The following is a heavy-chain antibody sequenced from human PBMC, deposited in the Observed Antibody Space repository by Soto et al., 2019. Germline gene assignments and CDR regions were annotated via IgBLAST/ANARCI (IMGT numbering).Heavy chain of an antibody. Sequence: SETLSLTCAVYGGSFSGYYWSWIRQPPGKGLEWIGEINHSGSTNYNPSLKSRVTISVDTSKNQFSLKLSSVTAADTAVYYCARGRNYYDSSGYYYRGYYFAYWGQGTLVTVST. CDR1: GGSFSGYY. J-gene: IGHJ4*02. V-gene: IGHV4-34*01. D-gene: IGHD3-22*01. CDR2: INHSGST. CDR3: ARGRNYYDSSGYYYRGYYFAY.